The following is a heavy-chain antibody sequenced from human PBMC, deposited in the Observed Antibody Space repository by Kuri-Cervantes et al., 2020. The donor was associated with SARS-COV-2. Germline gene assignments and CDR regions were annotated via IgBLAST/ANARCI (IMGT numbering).Heavy chain of an antibody. Sequence: GGSLKISCAASGFTFSSYSMNWVRQAPGKGLEWVSYISSSSSTIYYADSVKGRFTISRDNAKNSLYLQMNSLRDEDTAVYYCARDANYGSRLPRKFDYWGQGTLVTVSS. J-gene: IGHJ4*02. CDR3: ARDANYGSRLPRKFDY. CDR2: ISSSSSTI. CDR1: GFTFSSYS. V-gene: IGHV3-48*02. D-gene: IGHD5-12*01.